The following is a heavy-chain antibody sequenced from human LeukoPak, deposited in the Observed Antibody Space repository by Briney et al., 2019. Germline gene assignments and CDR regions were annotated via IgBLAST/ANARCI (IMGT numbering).Heavy chain of an antibody. CDR3: ARDPSPIVGATRDVTDDY. CDR1: GFTFSDYY. CDR2: ISSSGSTI. V-gene: IGHV3-11*04. J-gene: IGHJ4*02. Sequence: GGSLRLSCAASGFTFSDYYMSWIRQAPGKGLEWVSYISSSGSTIYYADSVKGRFTISRDNAKNLLYLQMNSLRAEDTAVYYCARDPSPIVGATRDVTDDYWGQGTLVTVSS. D-gene: IGHD1-26*01.